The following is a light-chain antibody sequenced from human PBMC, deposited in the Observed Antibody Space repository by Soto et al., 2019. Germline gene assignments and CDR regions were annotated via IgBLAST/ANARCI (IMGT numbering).Light chain of an antibody. V-gene: IGKV3-20*01. Sequence: ENVFTQSPGTLSLSPGERATLSCRASQSVRNNYLAWYQQKPGQAPRLLIYGASTRATGIPDRFSGSGSGTDFTLTVSRLEPEDFAVYYCQQYGSSPRTFGQGTKVDIK. CDR1: QSVRNNY. CDR3: QQYGSSPRT. CDR2: GAS. J-gene: IGKJ1*01.